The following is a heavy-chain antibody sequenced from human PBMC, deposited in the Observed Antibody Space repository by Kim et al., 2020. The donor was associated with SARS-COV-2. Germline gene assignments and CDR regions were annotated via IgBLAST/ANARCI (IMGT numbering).Heavy chain of an antibody. J-gene: IGHJ6*02. CDR1: GGSVTGYY. CDR3: ANTEYESLGMDA. CDR2: IYYTGIT. V-gene: IGHV4-59*02. Sequence: SETLSLTCTVSGGSVTGYYWSWIRQPPGKGPEWVGYIYYTGITNYNPSLNSRATISIDTSKNQFSLSLRSVTAADTAVYYCANTEYESLGMDAWGQGITVTVSS. D-gene: IGHD2-2*02.